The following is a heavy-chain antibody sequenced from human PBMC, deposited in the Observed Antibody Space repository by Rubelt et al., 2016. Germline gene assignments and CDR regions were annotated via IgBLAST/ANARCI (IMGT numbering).Heavy chain of an antibody. J-gene: IGHJ4*02. Sequence: QVQLVQSGSELKDPGASVTVSCKASGYSFSSYAMHWVRQAPGQRLEWMGWINAGNGNTKYSLKVRGRVTITRDTSASTAYMELSSLRSEDTAVYYCARGYCSGGSCYYFDYWGQGTLVTVSS. CDR2: INAGNGNT. CDR3: ARGYCSGGSCYYFDY. CDR1: GYSFSSYA. V-gene: IGHV1-3*01. D-gene: IGHD2-15*01.